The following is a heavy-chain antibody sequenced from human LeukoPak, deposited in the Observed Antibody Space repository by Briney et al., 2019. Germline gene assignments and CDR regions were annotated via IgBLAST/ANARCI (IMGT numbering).Heavy chain of an antibody. D-gene: IGHD1-7*01. Sequence: NPGGSLTLSCAASGFTFSDYYMSWIRQAPGKGLEWVSYISSSSSYTNYADSVKGRFTISRDNAKNSLYLQMNSLRAEDTAVYYCARDGITGTTVVWFDPWGQGTLVTVSS. CDR1: GFTFSDYY. J-gene: IGHJ5*02. CDR3: ARDGITGTTVVWFDP. CDR2: ISSSSSYT. V-gene: IGHV3-11*06.